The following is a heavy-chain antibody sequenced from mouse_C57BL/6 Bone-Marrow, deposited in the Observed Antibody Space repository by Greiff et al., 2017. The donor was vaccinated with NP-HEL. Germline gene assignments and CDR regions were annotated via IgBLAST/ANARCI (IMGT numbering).Heavy chain of an antibody. CDR1: GYTFTSYW. D-gene: IGHD2-5*01. J-gene: IGHJ2*01. CDR2: IHPNSGST. CDR3: AREGLDSNFLGY. V-gene: IGHV1-64*01. Sequence: QVQLQQPGAELVKPGASVKLSCKASGYTFTSYWMHWVKQRPGQGLEWIGMIHPNSGSTNYNEKFKSKATLTVDKSSSTAYMQLSSLTSEDSAVYYCAREGLDSNFLGYWGQGTTLTVSS.